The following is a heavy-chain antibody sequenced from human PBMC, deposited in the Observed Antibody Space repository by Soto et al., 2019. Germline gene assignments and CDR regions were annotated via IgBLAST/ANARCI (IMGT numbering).Heavy chain of an antibody. J-gene: IGHJ2*01. Sequence: PGGSLRLSCVASGFTFDDYTIHWVRQAPGKGLEWVSSISWNSNTIAYADSVKGRFTISRDNSKNSLYLQMNSLRADDTALYYCAKDIGRRDRYFDLWGRGTLVTVSS. CDR3: AKDIGRRDRYFDL. CDR1: GFTFDDYT. V-gene: IGHV3-9*01. CDR2: ISWNSNTI. D-gene: IGHD2-15*01.